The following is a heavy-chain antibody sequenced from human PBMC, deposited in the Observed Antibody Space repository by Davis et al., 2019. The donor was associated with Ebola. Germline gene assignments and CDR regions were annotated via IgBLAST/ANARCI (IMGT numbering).Heavy chain of an antibody. CDR2: LIPTFRTS. V-gene: IGHV1-69*13. Sequence: SVKVSCKASGGTFSSQAVSWVRQAPGQGLEWMGSLIPTFRTSNYAQTFQGRVTITADESTNTAYLEVTSLRYEDTAVYFCARGFETHWDVFDIWGQGTMVTVSS. CDR3: ARGFETHWDVFDI. CDR1: GGTFSSQA. J-gene: IGHJ3*02. D-gene: IGHD3-10*01.